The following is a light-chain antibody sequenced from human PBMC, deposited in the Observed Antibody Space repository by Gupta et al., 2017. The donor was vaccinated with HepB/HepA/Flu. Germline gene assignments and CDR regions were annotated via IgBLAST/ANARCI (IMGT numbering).Light chain of an antibody. CDR2: EVS. CDR3: SSYTSSSTYV. Sequence: QSALTQPPSVSGSPGQSVTISCTGTSSDVGRYNRVSWYQQSPGTAPNLMISEVSNRLSGVPDRFSGSRSANTASLTISGLQAEDEADYYCSSYTSSSTYVFGTGTKVTVL. V-gene: IGLV2-18*02. CDR1: SSDVGRYNR. J-gene: IGLJ1*01.